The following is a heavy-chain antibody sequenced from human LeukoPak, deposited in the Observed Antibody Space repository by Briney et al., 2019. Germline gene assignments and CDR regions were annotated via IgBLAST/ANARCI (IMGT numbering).Heavy chain of an antibody. CDR3: AKAGHYGSGSYYSDY. V-gene: IGHV3-23*01. J-gene: IGHJ4*02. CDR2: FSGSGTTT. D-gene: IGHD3-10*01. Sequence: SSFSGSGTTTYYVDSVKGRFTVSRDNSKNTLYLQMSSLRAGDTAVYYCAKAGHYGSGSYYSDYWGRGTLVTVSP.